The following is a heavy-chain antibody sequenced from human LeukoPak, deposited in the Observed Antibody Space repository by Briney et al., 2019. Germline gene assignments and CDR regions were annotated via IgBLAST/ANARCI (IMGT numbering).Heavy chain of an antibody. CDR3: ATYRRGYHDSSESYYFDY. CDR2: ISGSGSST. CDR1: GFTFSNYA. D-gene: IGHD3-22*01. Sequence: PGGSLRLSCAASGFTFSNYAMTWVRQAPGKGLEWVSTISGSGSSTYYADSVKGRFTISRDNSKNTLYLQMNGLRAEDTAVYYCATYRRGYHDSSESYYFDYWGQGTLVTVSS. V-gene: IGHV3-23*01. J-gene: IGHJ4*02.